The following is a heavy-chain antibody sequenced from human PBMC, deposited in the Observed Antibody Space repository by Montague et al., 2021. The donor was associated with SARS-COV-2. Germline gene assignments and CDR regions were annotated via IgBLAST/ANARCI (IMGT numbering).Heavy chain of an antibody. CDR1: GGSFSGYD. CDR3: VRAGGIHNRPPV. J-gene: IGHJ4*02. CDR2: IYQRVST. Sequence: SETLSLTCAVYGGSFSGYDWSWIRQSPGKGLEWIGEIYQRVSTNYNPSLKSRVSMSVDKFKNQVSLELYSVTAGDTALYYCVRAGGIHNRPPVWGQGALVIVSS. V-gene: IGHV4-34*01. D-gene: IGHD4-23*01.